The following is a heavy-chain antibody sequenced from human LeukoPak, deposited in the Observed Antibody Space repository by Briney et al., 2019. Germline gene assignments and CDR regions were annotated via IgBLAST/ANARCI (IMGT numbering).Heavy chain of an antibody. CDR1: GFTFSSYW. J-gene: IGHJ6*03. CDR2: IKQDGSEK. CDR3: ARVGFYYGSGSYLGNYYYYYYMDV. V-gene: IGHV3-7*01. D-gene: IGHD3-10*01. Sequence: GGSLRLSCAASGFTFSSYWMSWVRQAPGKGLEWVANIKQDGSEKYYVDSVKGRFTISRDNAKNSLYLQMNSLRAEDTAVYYCARVGFYYGSGSYLGNYYYYYYMDVWGKGTTVTVSS.